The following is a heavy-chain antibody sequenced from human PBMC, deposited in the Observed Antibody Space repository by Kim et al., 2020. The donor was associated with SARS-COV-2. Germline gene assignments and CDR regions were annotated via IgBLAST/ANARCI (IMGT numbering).Heavy chain of an antibody. V-gene: IGHV1-69*04. CDR2: IIPILGIA. CDR3: ARDDIVVVGTFDY. CDR1: GGTFSSYA. J-gene: IGHJ4*02. Sequence: SVKVSCKASGGTFSSYAISWVRQAPGQGLEWMGRIIPILGIANYAQKFQGRVTITADKSTSTAYMELSSLRSEDTAVYYCARDDIVVVGTFDYWGQGTLVTVSS. D-gene: IGHD2-15*01.